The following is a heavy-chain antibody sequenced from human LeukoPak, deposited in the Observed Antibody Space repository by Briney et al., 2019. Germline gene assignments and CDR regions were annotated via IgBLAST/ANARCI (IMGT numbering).Heavy chain of an antibody. J-gene: IGHJ6*03. Sequence: SETLSLTCTVSGGSISSYYWSWIRQPPGKGLEWIGYIYYSGSTNYNPSLKSRVTISVDTSKNQFSLKLSSVTAADTAVYYCARDKGSSPYYYYYYMDVWGKGTTVTVSS. CDR1: GGSISSYY. D-gene: IGHD6-6*01. CDR3: ARDKGSSPYYYYYYMDV. CDR2: IYYSGST. V-gene: IGHV4-59*01.